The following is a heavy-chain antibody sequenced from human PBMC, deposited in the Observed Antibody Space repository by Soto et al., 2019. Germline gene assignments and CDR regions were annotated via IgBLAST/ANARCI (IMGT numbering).Heavy chain of an antibody. J-gene: IGHJ2*01. V-gene: IGHV1-69*01. CDR1: GGTFSSYA. CDR2: IIPIFGTA. Sequence: QVQLVQSGAEVKKPGSSVKVSCKASGGTFSSYAISWVRQAPGQGLEWMGGIIPIFGTANYAQKFQGRVTITADESTSTAYMGLSSLRSEDTAVYYWARCLDVVVVTATYYWYFDLWGRGTLVTVSS. CDR3: ARCLDVVVVTATYYWYFDL. D-gene: IGHD2-21*02.